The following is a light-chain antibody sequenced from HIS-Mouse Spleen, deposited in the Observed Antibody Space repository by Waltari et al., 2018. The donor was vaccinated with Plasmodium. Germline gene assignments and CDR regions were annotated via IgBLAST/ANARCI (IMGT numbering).Light chain of an antibody. V-gene: IGKV3-20*01. CDR1: QSVSSSY. J-gene: IGKJ2*01. CDR2: GAS. CDR3: QQYGSSPYT. Sequence: EIVLTQSPGTLSLSPGESATLSCRASQSVSSSYLAGYQQKPGQAPRLLIYGASSRATGIPDRFSGSGSGTDFTLTISRLEPEDFAVYYCQQYGSSPYTFGQGTKLEIK.